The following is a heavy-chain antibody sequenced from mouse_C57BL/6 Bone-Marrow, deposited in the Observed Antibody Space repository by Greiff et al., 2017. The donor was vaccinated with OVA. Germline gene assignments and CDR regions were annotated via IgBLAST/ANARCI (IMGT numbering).Heavy chain of an antibody. Sequence: QVQLKESGPELVKPGASVKISCKASGYAFSSSWMNWVKQRPGKGLAWIGRIYPGDGDTNYNGKFKGKATLTADKSSSTAYMQLSSLTSEDSAVYFCARHEDGYYASYFDYWGQGTTLTVSS. D-gene: IGHD2-3*01. CDR2: IYPGDGDT. CDR3: ARHEDGYYASYFDY. J-gene: IGHJ2*01. V-gene: IGHV1-82*01. CDR1: GYAFSSSW.